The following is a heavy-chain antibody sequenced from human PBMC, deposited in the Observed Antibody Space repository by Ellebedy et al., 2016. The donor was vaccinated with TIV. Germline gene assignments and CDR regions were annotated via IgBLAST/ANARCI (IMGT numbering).Heavy chain of an antibody. CDR3: ARRGFGEPGQWYYGMGV. V-gene: IGHV5-51*01. J-gene: IGHJ6*02. CDR2: VYPGDSDT. D-gene: IGHD3-10*01. CDR1: GYTFTNYW. Sequence: GESLKISCKGFGYTFTNYWIGWVRQMPGKGLEWMGIVYPGDSDTYYSQSFQGQVTISADKSIGTAYLQWSSLKASDTARYFWARRGFGEPGQWYYGMGVWGQGTTVTVSS.